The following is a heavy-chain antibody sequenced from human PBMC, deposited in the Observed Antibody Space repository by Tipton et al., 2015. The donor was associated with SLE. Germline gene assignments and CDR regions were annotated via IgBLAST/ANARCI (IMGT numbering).Heavy chain of an antibody. V-gene: IGHV4-61*02. CDR2: IYTSGST. D-gene: IGHD1-14*01. CDR1: GGSISSGSYY. Sequence: LRLSCTVSGGSISSGSYYWSWIRQPAGKGLEWIGRIYTSGSTNYNPSLKSRVTISVDTSKNQFSLKLSSVTAADTAVYYCARGTGGLFDPWGQGTLVTVSS. J-gene: IGHJ5*02. CDR3: ARGTGGLFDP.